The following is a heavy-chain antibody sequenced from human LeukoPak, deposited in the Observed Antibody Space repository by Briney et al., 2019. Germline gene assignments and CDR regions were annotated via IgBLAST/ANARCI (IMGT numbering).Heavy chain of an antibody. V-gene: IGHV4-59*08. Sequence: SETLSLTCTVSGGSISSYYWSWIRQPLGKGLEWIGYIYDSGSTNYNPSLKSRVTISLDTSKKQFSLKLTSVTATDTAVFYCARHYYGSGSSPMDVWGQGTTVTVSS. CDR3: ARHYYGSGSSPMDV. CDR2: IYDSGST. D-gene: IGHD3-10*01. J-gene: IGHJ6*02. CDR1: GGSISSYY.